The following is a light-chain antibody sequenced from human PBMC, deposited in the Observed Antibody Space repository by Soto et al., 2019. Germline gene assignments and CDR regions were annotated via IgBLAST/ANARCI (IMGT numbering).Light chain of an antibody. CDR2: AAI. CDR3: QQYGSSPRT. CDR1: QTITTY. Sequence: DIQMTQSPSSLSASVGDRVTITCRASQTITTYLNWYQHKPGIAPKLLIYAAISLQSGVPSRLSGSGSGTDFTLTISSLQPEDFAVYYCQQYGSSPRTFGQGTRLEIK. V-gene: IGKV1-39*01. J-gene: IGKJ5*01.